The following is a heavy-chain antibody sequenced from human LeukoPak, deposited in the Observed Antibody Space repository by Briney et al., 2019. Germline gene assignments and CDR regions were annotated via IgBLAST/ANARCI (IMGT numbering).Heavy chain of an antibody. CDR2: IYYSGST. Sequence: PSETLSLTCTVSGGSISSYYWSWIRQPPGKGLEWIGYIYYSGSTNYNPSLKSRVTISVDTSKNQFSLKLSSVTAADTAVYYCASTGSSGYYYSGAFDIWGQGTMVTVSS. CDR1: GGSISSYY. J-gene: IGHJ3*02. D-gene: IGHD3-22*01. CDR3: ASTGSSGYYYSGAFDI. V-gene: IGHV4-59*01.